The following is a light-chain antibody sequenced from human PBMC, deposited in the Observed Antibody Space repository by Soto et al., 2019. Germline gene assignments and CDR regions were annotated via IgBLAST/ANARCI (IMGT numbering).Light chain of an antibody. J-gene: IGKJ4*01. CDR3: QQYHDWPPLT. CDR1: QSVGIS. V-gene: IGKV3-15*01. Sequence: EIVMTQSPDALSVSPGERATLSCRASQSVGISLAWYQQRPGQAPMLLIYGISTRATGVPARFSGCGSGTEFKLTISSLQSESFAVYYGQQYHDWPPLTFGGGTKVEIK. CDR2: GIS.